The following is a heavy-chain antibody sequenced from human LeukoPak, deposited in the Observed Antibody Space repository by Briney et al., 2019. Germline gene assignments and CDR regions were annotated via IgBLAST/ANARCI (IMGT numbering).Heavy chain of an antibody. V-gene: IGHV4-31*03. D-gene: IGHD3-22*01. CDR1: GGSISSGGYY. CDR2: IYYSGST. J-gene: IGHJ4*02. CDR3: ARDPGLYYYDSSGYSD. Sequence: PSETLSLTCSVSGGSISSGGYYWSWIRQDPGKGLEAIGYIYYSGSTYYNPSLKSRVTISVDTSKNQFSLKLSSVTAADTAVYYCARDPGLYYYDSSGYSDWGQGTLVAVSS.